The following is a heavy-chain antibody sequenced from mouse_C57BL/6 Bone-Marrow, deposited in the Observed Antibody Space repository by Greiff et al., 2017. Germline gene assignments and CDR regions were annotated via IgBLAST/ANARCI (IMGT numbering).Heavy chain of an antibody. CDR1: GYTFTSYW. CDR2: IYPGSGST. J-gene: IGHJ3*01. CDR3: AVDSSGYGWFAY. V-gene: IGHV1-55*01. Sequence: QVQLKQPGAELVKPGASVKMSCKASGYTFTSYWITWVKQRPGQGLEWIGDIYPGSGSTNYNEKFKSKATLTVDTSSSTADMQLSSLTSEDSAVYYCAVDSSGYGWFAYWGQGTLVTVSA. D-gene: IGHD3-2*02.